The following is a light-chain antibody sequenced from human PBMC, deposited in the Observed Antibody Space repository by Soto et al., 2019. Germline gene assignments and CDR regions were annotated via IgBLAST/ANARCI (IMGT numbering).Light chain of an antibody. CDR3: CSYTSSATYYV. V-gene: IGLV2-11*01. CDR2: NVN. Sequence: QSVLIQPPSVSGSPGQSVTISCTGTSSDVGSYDYVSWYQQHPGTVPKPMIYNVNTRPSGVPDRFSGSKSGNTASMTISGLQAEDEADYWCCSYTSSATYYVFGTGTKVTVL. J-gene: IGLJ1*01. CDR1: SSDVGSYDY.